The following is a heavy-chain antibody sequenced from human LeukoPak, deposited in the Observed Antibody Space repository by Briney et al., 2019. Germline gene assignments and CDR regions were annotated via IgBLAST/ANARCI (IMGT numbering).Heavy chain of an antibody. J-gene: IGHJ3*01. CDR3: ATLANYGDFAFDF. CDR2: IWYDGSKR. V-gene: IGHV3-33*01. D-gene: IGHD4-17*01. Sequence: GRSLRLSCAASGFTFSSYGMHWVRQAPDKGLEWVAVIWYDGSKRYYTDSVTGRFTISRDNSKNTLYLQMNSLRAEDTAMHYCATLANYGDFAFDFWGQGTMVTVSS. CDR1: GFTFSSYG.